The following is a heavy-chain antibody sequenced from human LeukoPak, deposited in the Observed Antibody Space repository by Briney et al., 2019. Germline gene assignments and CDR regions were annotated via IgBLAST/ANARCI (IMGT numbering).Heavy chain of an antibody. V-gene: IGHV3-7*01. J-gene: IGHJ4*02. CDR1: GFTFSTYW. D-gene: IGHD6-6*01. CDR3: ARDAGTRPLGH. Sequence: GGSLRLSCAASGFTFSTYWMSWVRQVPGKGLEWVANIKQDGSETYYVDSVNGRFTISRDNAKNSLFLQMNGLRAEDTAVYYCARDAGTRPLGHWGQGTLVSVSS. CDR2: IKQDGSET.